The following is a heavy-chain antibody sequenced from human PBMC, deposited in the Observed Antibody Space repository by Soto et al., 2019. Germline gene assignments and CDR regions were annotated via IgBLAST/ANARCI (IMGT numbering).Heavy chain of an antibody. V-gene: IGHV1-2*02. CDR3: ARGGGVGVAGSAAFDM. CDR1: GYPVTAYY. Sequence: QLHLVQSGAVVKKPGASVTVSCSASGYPVTAYYMHWVRQAPGRGVEWMGGINPATGAAKDTQTFQGRVTMSRDTATSTVFMELSGLTSEDTAVFYCARGGGVGVAGSAAFDMWGQGTLVTVSS. D-gene: IGHD3-3*01. J-gene: IGHJ3*02. CDR2: INPATGAA.